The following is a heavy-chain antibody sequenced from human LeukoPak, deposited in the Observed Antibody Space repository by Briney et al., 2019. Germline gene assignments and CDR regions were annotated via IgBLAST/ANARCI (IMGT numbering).Heavy chain of an antibody. CDR3: VRDLTFST. D-gene: IGHD2/OR15-2a*01. V-gene: IGHV3-66*01. CDR2: LYSGGSR. J-gene: IGHJ4*02. Sequence: PGGSLRLSCAVSGFTVSSNYMSWIRQAPGKGREWVSVLYSGGSRYHADSVKGRFTISRDNPKNTLHLQMNSLRAEDTAIYYCVRDLTFSTWGQGTLVTVSS. CDR1: GFTVSSNY.